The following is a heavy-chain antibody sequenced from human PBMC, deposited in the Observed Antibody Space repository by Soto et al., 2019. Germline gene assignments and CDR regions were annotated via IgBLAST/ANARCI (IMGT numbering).Heavy chain of an antibody. CDR1: GYTFTSYA. CDR2: ISAGNGNT. CDR3: ARGSSDWSDLDY. J-gene: IGHJ4*02. D-gene: IGHD6-19*01. V-gene: IGHV1-3*01. Sequence: ASVQVSCQASGYTFTSYAMHWVRQAPGQRLEWMGWISAGNGNTKYSQQFQGRAAITRDTSASTAYMELSSLRSEDTAVDCCARGSSDWSDLDYWGQGTLVTVSS.